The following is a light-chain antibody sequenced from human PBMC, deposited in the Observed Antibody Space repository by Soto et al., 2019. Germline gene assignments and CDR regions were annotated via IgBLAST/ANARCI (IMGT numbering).Light chain of an antibody. Sequence: IQMTQSPSTLSASVGDRVTITCRASQSIRIWLAWYQQKPGKAPKLLIYKASSLESEVPSRFSGSGSGTELTLTIKSLQPDDSATYYCQQYNSDSTFGQGTKVEIK. J-gene: IGKJ1*01. V-gene: IGKV1-5*03. CDR3: QQYNSDST. CDR1: QSIRIW. CDR2: KAS.